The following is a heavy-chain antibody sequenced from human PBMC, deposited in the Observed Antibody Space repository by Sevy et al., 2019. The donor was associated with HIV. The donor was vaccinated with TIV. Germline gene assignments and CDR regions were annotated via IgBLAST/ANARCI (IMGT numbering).Heavy chain of an antibody. CDR2: IWYDGSNK. CDR1: GFTFSSYG. D-gene: IGHD3-16*01. J-gene: IGHJ6*02. Sequence: GGSLRLSCAASGFTFSSYGMHWVRQAPGKGLEWVAVIWYDGSNKYYADSVKGQFTISRDNSKNTLYLQMNSLRAEDTAVYYCARDLITFGGSHYGMDVWGQGTTVTVSS. V-gene: IGHV3-33*01. CDR3: ARDLITFGGSHYGMDV.